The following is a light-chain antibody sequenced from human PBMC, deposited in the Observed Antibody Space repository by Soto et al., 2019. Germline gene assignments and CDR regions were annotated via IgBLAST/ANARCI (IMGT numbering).Light chain of an antibody. CDR3: CSYAGSFPVV. J-gene: IGLJ2*01. CDR1: SSDVGGYNY. Sequence: QSALTQPRSVSGSPGQSVTISCTGTSSDVGGYNYVSWYQQHAGKAPKFMIYVVSKRPSGVPDRFSGSKSDNTASLTISGLQAEDEADYYCCSYAGSFPVVFGGGTKLTVL. V-gene: IGLV2-11*01. CDR2: VVS.